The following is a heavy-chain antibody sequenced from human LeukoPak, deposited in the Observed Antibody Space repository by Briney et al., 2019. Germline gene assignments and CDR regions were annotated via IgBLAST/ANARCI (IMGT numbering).Heavy chain of an antibody. D-gene: IGHD2-8*01. Sequence: GRSLRLSCAASGFTFSSYGMHWVRQAPGKGLEWVAVISYDGSNKYYADSVKGRFTISRDNSKNTLYLQMNSLRAEDTAVYYCARDSGYCTNGVCWDAWFDPWGQGTLVTVSS. J-gene: IGHJ5*02. CDR1: GFTFSSYG. V-gene: IGHV3-30*03. CDR2: ISYDGSNK. CDR3: ARDSGYCTNGVCWDAWFDP.